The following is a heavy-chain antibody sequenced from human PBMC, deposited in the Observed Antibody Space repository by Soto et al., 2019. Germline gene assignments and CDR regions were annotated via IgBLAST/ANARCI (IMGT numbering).Heavy chain of an antibody. D-gene: IGHD2-15*01. Sequence: EQLVESGGDVVQPGTSLRLSCVGSGFAFSSNVLHWVRQAPGRGLEWLAVMSPGGSETYYTNSVMGRFTISRDNSENTLYLEMNNVRPEDTAVYYCALDKIPAAPDYFDQWGQGTLVTVSS. CDR1: GFAFSSNV. CDR2: MSPGGSET. V-gene: IGHV3-30*04. J-gene: IGHJ4*02. CDR3: ALDKIPAAPDYFDQ.